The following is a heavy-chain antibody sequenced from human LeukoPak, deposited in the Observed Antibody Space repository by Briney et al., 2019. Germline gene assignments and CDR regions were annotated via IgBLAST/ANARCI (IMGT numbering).Heavy chain of an antibody. V-gene: IGHV3-9*01. J-gene: IGHJ4*02. CDR3: AKSNRGGPGYFDY. CDR2: ISWNSGSI. Sequence: PGRSLRLSCAASGFTFDDYAMHWVRQAPGKGLEWVSGISWNSGSIGYADSVKGRFTISRDNAKNSLYLQMNSLRAEDTALYYCAKSNRGGPGYFDYWGQGTLVTVSS. CDR1: GFTFDDYA. D-gene: IGHD1-14*01.